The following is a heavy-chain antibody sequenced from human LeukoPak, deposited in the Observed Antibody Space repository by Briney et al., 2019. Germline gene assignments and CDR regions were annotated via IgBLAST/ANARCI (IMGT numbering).Heavy chain of an antibody. CDR2: IKPDGTTK. J-gene: IGHJ4*02. CDR3: ARSIPFATTWYGRSDY. D-gene: IGHD6-13*01. CDR1: GFPFSSYS. Sequence: GGSLRLSCAASGFPFSSYSMTWVRQAPGKGLEWVANIKPDGTTKFYVDSVKGRFTISRDNALNSLYLQMNSLRAEDTAIYYCARSIPFATTWYGRSDYGAREPLVPVSS. V-gene: IGHV3-7*03.